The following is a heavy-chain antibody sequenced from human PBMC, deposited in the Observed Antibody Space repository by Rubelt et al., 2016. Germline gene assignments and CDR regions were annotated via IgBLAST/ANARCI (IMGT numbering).Heavy chain of an antibody. J-gene: IGHJ6*02. CDR3: ARIRRTTVTTEYGMDV. CDR2: INAGNGNT. CDR1: GYTFTSYA. Sequence: QVQLVQSGAEVKKPGASVKVSCKASGYTFTSYAMHWVRQAPGQRLEWMGWINAGNGNTKYSQKFQGRVTITRDTSASTAYMELSSLRSEDTAVYYCARIRRTTVTTEYGMDVWGQGTTVTVSS. D-gene: IGHD4-11*01. V-gene: IGHV1-3*01.